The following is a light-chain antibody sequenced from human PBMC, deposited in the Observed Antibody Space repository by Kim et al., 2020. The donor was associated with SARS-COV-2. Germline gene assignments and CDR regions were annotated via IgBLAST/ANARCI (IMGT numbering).Light chain of an antibody. CDR2: GAS. CDR3: QQYSSSPQT. J-gene: IGKJ4*01. Sequence: EIVLTQSPGPLSLSPGERATLSCRASQSVSSSYLAWYQQKPGQAPRLLIYGASSRATGIPDRFSGSGSGTDFTLTISRLEPEDFAVYYCQQYSSSPQTFGGGTKVDIK. CDR1: QSVSSSY. V-gene: IGKV3-20*01.